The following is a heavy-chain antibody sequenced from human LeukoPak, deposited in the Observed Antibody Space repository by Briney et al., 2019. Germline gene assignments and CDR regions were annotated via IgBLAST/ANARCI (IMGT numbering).Heavy chain of an antibody. Sequence: GGSLRLSCAASGFTFSSYDMHWVRQATGKGLEWVSAIGTAGDTYYPGSVKGRFTISRDNSKNTLYLQMNSLRAEDTAVYYCARGKSGSFDYWGQGTLVTVSS. D-gene: IGHD1-26*01. J-gene: IGHJ4*02. V-gene: IGHV3-13*01. CDR3: ARGKSGSFDY. CDR2: IGTAGDT. CDR1: GFTFSSYD.